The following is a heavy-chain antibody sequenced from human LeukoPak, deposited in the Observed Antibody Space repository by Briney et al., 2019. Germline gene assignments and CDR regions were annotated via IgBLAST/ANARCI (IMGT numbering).Heavy chain of an antibody. D-gene: IGHD3-22*01. V-gene: IGHV1-46*01. CDR1: GYTFTSYY. CDR3: ARDSGAYYYDSSGYFNFDY. Sequence: ASVKVSCKASGYTFTSYYMHWVRQAPGQGLEWMGIINPSGGSTSYAQKFQGRVTMTRDTSTSTVYMELSSLRSEDTAVYYCARDSGAYYYDSSGYFNFDYWGQGTLVTVSS. J-gene: IGHJ4*02. CDR2: INPSGGST.